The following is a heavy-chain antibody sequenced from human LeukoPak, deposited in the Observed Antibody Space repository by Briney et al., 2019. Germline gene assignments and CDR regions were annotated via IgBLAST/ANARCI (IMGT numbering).Heavy chain of an antibody. CDR2: INQDGSEK. CDR3: AKGLGEKRGATCYMDV. Sequence: GGSLRLSCAASGFTFNDYWMSWVRQAPGKGLEWVVNINQDGSEKYYVDSMRGRFTSSRDNAKNSLYLQMNSLRAEDTAVYYCAKGLGEKRGATCYMDVWGKGTTVTVSS. CDR1: GFTFNDYW. D-gene: IGHD1-26*01. J-gene: IGHJ6*03. V-gene: IGHV3-7*03.